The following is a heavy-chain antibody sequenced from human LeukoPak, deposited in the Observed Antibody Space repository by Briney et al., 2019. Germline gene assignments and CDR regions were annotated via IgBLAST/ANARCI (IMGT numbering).Heavy chain of an antibody. Sequence: GGSLRLSCAASGFTVSSNYMSWVRQAPGKGLEWVSVIYSGGSTYYADSVKGRFTISRDNSKNTLYPQMNSLRAEDTAGYYCARGPTTVTTDFDYWGQGTLVNVSS. CDR1: GFTVSSNY. D-gene: IGHD4-17*01. J-gene: IGHJ4*02. V-gene: IGHV3-53*01. CDR2: IYSGGST. CDR3: ARGPTTVTTDFDY.